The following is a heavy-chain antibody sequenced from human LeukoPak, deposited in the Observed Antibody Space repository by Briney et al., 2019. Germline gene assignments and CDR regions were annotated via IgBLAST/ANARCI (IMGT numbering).Heavy chain of an antibody. CDR3: ARDPADCSSTSCSAEYYFDY. D-gene: IGHD2-2*01. Sequence: PGRSLRLSCAASGFTFSSYGMRWVRQAPGKGLEWVAVIWYDGSNKYYADSVEGRFTISRDNSKNTLYLQMNSLRAEDTAVYYCARDPADCSSTSCSAEYYFDYWGQGTLVTVSS. CDR2: IWYDGSNK. CDR1: GFTFSSYG. J-gene: IGHJ4*02. V-gene: IGHV3-33*01.